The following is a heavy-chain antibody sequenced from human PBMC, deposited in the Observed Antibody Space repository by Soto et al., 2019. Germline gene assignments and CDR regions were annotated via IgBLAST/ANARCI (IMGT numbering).Heavy chain of an antibody. J-gene: IGHJ4*02. CDR2: IRSKAYGGTT. CDR3: TRSPALEWLLSNFDY. V-gene: IGHV3-49*04. CDR1: GFTFGDYA. Sequence: GGSLRLSCTASGFTFGDYAMSWVRQAPGKGLEWVGFIRSKAYGGTTEYAASVKGRFTISRDDSKSIAYLQMNSLKTEDTAVYYCTRSPALEWLLSNFDYWGQGTLVTVSS. D-gene: IGHD3-3*01.